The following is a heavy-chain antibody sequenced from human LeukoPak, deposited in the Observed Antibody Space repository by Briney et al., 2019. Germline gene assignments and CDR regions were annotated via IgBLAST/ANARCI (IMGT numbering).Heavy chain of an antibody. V-gene: IGHV3-23*01. D-gene: IGHD4-23*01. Sequence: GGSVRLSCAASGFTFSRYGMHWVRQAPGRGLEWVSSLSPSGASIYYADSVKGRFTISRDNSKNTFYLQMNNLRAEDTALYYCAAGPYGGNTPFDYWGQGTLLTISS. CDR2: LSPSGASI. J-gene: IGHJ4*02. CDR1: GFTFSRYG. CDR3: AAGPYGGNTPFDY.